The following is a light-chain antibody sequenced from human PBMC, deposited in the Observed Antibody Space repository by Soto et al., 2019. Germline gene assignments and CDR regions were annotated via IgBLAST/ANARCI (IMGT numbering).Light chain of an antibody. V-gene: IGKV3-20*01. CDR1: QSVSSSY. J-gene: IGKJ2*01. CDR3: QQYGSSYT. CDR2: GAA. Sequence: EIVLTQSPGTLSVSPGERATLSCRASQSVSSSYLAWYQQKPGQAPRLLMYGAASRATGIPDRFSGSGSGTDFTLTISRLEPDVFAVYYCQQYGSSYTFGQGTKLEIK.